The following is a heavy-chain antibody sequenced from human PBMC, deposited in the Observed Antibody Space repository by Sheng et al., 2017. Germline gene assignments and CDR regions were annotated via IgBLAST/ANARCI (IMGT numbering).Heavy chain of an antibody. V-gene: IGHV3-23*04. J-gene: IGHJ4*02. CDR1: GFPFSNYA. Sequence: EVQLVESGGGLVQPGESLRLSCAASGFPFSNYAMTWVRQAPGKGLEWVSAITGSGGSAYYADFVKGRFTISRDNSKNTLYLQVNSLRAEDTAVYYCAKRSTVTTSVDSWGQGTLVTVSS. D-gene: IGHD4-17*01. CDR2: ITGSGGSA. CDR3: AKRSTVTTSVDS.